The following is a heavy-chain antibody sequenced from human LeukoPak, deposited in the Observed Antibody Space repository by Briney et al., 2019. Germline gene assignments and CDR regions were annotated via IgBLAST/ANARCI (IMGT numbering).Heavy chain of an antibody. Sequence: GESLKISCQGSGYSFSNYWIGWVRQMPGKGLEWMGIIYPGDSDTRYKSSFQGQVTMSADKSISSAYLQWSSLKASDTAIYYCARLIASRSVGFDHWGQGTLVTVSS. V-gene: IGHV5-51*01. CDR2: IYPGDSDT. D-gene: IGHD2/OR15-2a*01. CDR1: GYSFSNYW. J-gene: IGHJ4*02. CDR3: ARLIASRSVGFDH.